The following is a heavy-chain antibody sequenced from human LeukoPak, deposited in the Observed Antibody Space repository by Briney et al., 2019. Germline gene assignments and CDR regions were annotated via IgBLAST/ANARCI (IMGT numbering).Heavy chain of an antibody. V-gene: IGHV4-39*01. D-gene: IGHD2/OR15-2a*01. CDR3: ARLTIYASGEDS. Sequence: PSETLSLTCTVSGGSISSSSYYWGWIRQPPGKGLEWIGSIYYSGSTYYDPSLKSRVTISIDTSKNQFSLKLSSVTAADTAVYYCARLTIYASGEDSWGQGTLVTVSS. CDR2: IYYSGST. CDR1: GGSISSSSYY. J-gene: IGHJ4*02.